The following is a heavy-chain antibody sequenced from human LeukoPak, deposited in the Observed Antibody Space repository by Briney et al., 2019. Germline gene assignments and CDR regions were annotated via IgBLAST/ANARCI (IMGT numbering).Heavy chain of an antibody. J-gene: IGHJ5*02. Sequence: SETLSLTCTVSGGSISSYYWSWIRQPPGKGLEWIGYIYYSGSTNYNPSLKSRVTISVDTSKNQFSLKLSSVTAADTAVYYCARDLSHSGRFDPCGQGTLVTVSS. CDR2: IYYSGST. V-gene: IGHV4-59*12. D-gene: IGHD6-13*01. CDR3: ARDLSHSGRFDP. CDR1: GGSISSYY.